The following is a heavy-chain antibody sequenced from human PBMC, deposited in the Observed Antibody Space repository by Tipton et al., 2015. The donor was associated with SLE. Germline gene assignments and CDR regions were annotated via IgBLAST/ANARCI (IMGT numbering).Heavy chain of an antibody. CDR1: GGSISSGSYY. D-gene: IGHD2-21*02. CDR3: ARVRYGDFPQGCYFDL. Sequence: TLSLTCTVSGGSISSGSYYWSWIRQPAGKGLEWIGRIYTSGSTNYNPSLKSRVTISVDTSKNQFSLKLSSVTAADTAVYYCARVRYGDFPQGCYFDLWGRGTLVTVSS. J-gene: IGHJ2*01. V-gene: IGHV4-61*02. CDR2: IYTSGST.